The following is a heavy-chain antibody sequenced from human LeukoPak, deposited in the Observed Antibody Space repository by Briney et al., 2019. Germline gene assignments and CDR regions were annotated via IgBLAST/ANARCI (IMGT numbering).Heavy chain of an antibody. V-gene: IGHV3-11*01. D-gene: IGHD3-16*02. CDR1: GFTFSDYY. CDR3: AKGFMITFGGVFGDAFDI. J-gene: IGHJ3*02. CDR2: ISSSGSTI. Sequence: PGGSLRLSCAASGFTFSDYYMSWIRQAPGKGLEWVSYISSSGSTIYYADSVKGRFTISRDNSKNTVHLQMNSLRAEDTAVYYCAKGFMITFGGVFGDAFDIWGQGTMVTVSS.